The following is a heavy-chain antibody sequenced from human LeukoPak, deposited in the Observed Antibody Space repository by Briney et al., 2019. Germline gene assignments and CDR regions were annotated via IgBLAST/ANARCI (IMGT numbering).Heavy chain of an antibody. V-gene: IGHV3-74*01. CDR2: VNSDGSST. CDR1: GFTFTSYW. CDR3: ARDWGSTGYDLYDS. J-gene: IGHJ4*02. D-gene: IGHD5-12*01. Sequence: PGGSLRLSCAASGFTFTSYWMHWVRQAPGKGLVWVSRVNSDGSSTTYADSVKDRFTISRDNAKNSLDLQMDSLRAEDTAVYYCARDWGSTGYDLYDSWGQGTLVTVSS.